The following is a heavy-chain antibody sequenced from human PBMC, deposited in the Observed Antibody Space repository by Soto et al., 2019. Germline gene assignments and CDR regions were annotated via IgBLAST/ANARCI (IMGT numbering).Heavy chain of an antibody. J-gene: IGHJ4*02. CDR3: ARDGTDGYNLVF. V-gene: IGHV4-4*02. CDR1: GGSISDHNW. CDR2: IHHGGRT. D-gene: IGHD5-12*01. Sequence: QVQLQESGPGLMQPSGTLSLTCAVSGGSISDHNWWSWVRQPPGKGLEWIAEIHHGGRTNYKASLKSRLTMSIDKSQNHFSLRLTSVTAADTAVYFCARDGTDGYNLVFGGQGTLVTVSS.